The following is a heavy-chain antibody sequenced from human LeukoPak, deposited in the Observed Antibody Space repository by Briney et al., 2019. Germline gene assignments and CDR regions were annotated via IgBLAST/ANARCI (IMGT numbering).Heavy chain of an antibody. CDR1: GGSISTSY. Sequence: PSETLSLTCTVSGGSISTSYWSWIRQPPGKGLEWIGYIYYNGSTNYNPSLKSRVTISVDTYKKQFSLKLSSVTAADTAVYYCARHQYSSGWYYFDYWGQGTLVTVSS. J-gene: IGHJ4*02. CDR2: IYYNGST. D-gene: IGHD6-19*01. V-gene: IGHV4-59*08. CDR3: ARHQYSSGWYYFDY.